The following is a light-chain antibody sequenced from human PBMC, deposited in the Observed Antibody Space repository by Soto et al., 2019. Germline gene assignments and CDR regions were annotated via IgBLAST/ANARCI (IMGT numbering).Light chain of an antibody. Sequence: EIVMTQSPATLSVSPGERATLSCRASQSLTTDLAWYQQKPGQPPRLLIYGASTRATGIPARFSGSGSGTEFTLTISSLQSEDVAVYYCQQYNNWPRTFGQGTKVDIK. V-gene: IGKV3-15*01. J-gene: IGKJ1*01. CDR3: QQYNNWPRT. CDR2: GAS. CDR1: QSLTTD.